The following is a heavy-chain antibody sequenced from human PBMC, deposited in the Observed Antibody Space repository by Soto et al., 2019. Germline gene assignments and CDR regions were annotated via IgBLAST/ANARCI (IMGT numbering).Heavy chain of an antibody. Sequence: QVQLVQSGAEVKKPGSSVKVSCKASGGTFSSYAISWVRQAPGQGLEWMGGIIPIFGTANYAQKFQGRVTXPXXXSXXTAYMELSSPRSEDTAVYYCARHVPAAGYYYGMDVWGQGTTVTVSS. CDR3: ARHVPAAGYYYGMDV. D-gene: IGHD2-2*01. CDR2: IIPIFGTA. V-gene: IGHV1-69*05. J-gene: IGHJ6*02. CDR1: GGTFSSYA.